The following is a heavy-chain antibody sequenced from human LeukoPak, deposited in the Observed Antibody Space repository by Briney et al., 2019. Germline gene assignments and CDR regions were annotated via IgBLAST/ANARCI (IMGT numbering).Heavy chain of an antibody. Sequence: GGSLRLSCAASGFTFSSYAMSWVRQAPGKGLEWVSAISGSGGSTYYADSVKGRFTISRDNSKNTLYLQMNSLRAEDTAVYYCAKDRWAYYYDSSDKSFDYWGQGTLVTVSS. CDR3: AKDRWAYYYDSSDKSFDY. D-gene: IGHD3-22*01. CDR1: GFTFSSYA. CDR2: ISGSGGST. J-gene: IGHJ4*02. V-gene: IGHV3-23*01.